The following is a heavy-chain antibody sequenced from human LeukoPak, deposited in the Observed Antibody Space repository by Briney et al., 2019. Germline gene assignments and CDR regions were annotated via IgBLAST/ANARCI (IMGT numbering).Heavy chain of an antibody. CDR3: AKGRNEDGDAALNY. Sequence: GGSLRLSCGTSGFTFSSYEMNWVRQAPGKGLEWVSYISGSGTDRYYADSVKGRFTISRDNSKNTLYLQMNSLRAEDTAAYHCAKGRNEDGDAALNYWGQGTLVTVSS. D-gene: IGHD4-17*01. V-gene: IGHV3-48*03. J-gene: IGHJ4*02. CDR2: ISGSGTDR. CDR1: GFTFSSYE.